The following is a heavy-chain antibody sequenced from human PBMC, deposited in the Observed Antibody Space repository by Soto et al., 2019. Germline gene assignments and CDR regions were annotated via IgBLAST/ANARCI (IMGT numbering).Heavy chain of an antibody. V-gene: IGHV3-73*02. CDR2: IRSKGHNYAT. CDR1: GFAFSGSA. J-gene: IGHJ5*02. D-gene: IGHD3-16*01. CDR3: TRDLFSYDYSGILWFDP. Sequence: EVQLVESGGGLVQPGGSLKLSCAASGFAFSGSAMYWVRQASGKGPEWVGRIRSKGHNYATEYAASVKGRFTISRDDSKNTAYQQMNSLQTEDTAVYYCTRDLFSYDYSGILWFDPWGQGTLVTVSS.